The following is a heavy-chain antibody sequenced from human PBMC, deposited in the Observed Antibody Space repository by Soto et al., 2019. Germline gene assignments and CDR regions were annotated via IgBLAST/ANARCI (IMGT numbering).Heavy chain of an antibody. CDR3: ASVEMATISFDY. Sequence: SETLSLTCTVSGGSISSSSYYRGWIRQPPGKGLEWIGYIYYSGSTNYNPSLKSRVTISVDTSKNQSSLKLSSVTAADTAVYYCASVEMATISFDYWGQGTLVTVSS. CDR1: GGSISSSSYY. J-gene: IGHJ4*02. CDR2: IYYSGST. D-gene: IGHD5-12*01. V-gene: IGHV4-61*05.